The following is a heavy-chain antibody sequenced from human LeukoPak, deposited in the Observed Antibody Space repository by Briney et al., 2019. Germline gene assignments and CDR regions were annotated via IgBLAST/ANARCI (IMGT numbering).Heavy chain of an antibody. D-gene: IGHD2-2*01. Sequence: SQTLSLTCTVSGGSISSGDYYWSWIRQPPGKGLEWIGYIYYSGSTYYNPSLKSRVTISVDTSKNQFSLKLSSVTAADTAVYYCARDPQGPATEDYWGQGTLVTVSS. CDR1: GGSISSGDYY. V-gene: IGHV4-30-4*08. CDR2: IYYSGST. J-gene: IGHJ4*02. CDR3: ARDPQGPATEDY.